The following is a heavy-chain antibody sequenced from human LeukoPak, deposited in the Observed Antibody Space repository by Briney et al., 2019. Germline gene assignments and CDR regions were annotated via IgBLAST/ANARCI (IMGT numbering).Heavy chain of an antibody. V-gene: IGHV1-18*01. CDR1: GYTFTSYG. CDR3: ARLRGTCSSTSCYYYNWFDP. J-gene: IGHJ5*02. CDR2: ISAYNGNT. D-gene: IGHD2-2*01. Sequence: ASVKVSCKASGYTFTSYGISWVQQAPGQGLEWMGWISAYNGNTNYAQKLQGRVTMTTDTSTSTAYMELRSLRSDDTAVYYCARLRGTCSSTSCYYYNWFDPWGQGTLVTVSS.